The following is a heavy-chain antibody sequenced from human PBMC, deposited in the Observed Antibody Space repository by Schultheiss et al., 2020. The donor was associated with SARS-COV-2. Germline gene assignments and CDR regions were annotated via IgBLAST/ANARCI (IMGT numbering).Heavy chain of an antibody. D-gene: IGHD5-24*01. CDR3: ASGHGYKYYFDY. V-gene: IGHV4-59*06. Sequence: SETLSLTCTVSGGSISSYYWSWIRQSPGRGLEWVGYIYYSGSTYYNPSLKSRVTISVDTSKNQFSLKLSSVTAADTAVYYCASGHGYKYYFDYWGQGTLVTVSS. J-gene: IGHJ4*02. CDR2: IYYSGST. CDR1: GGSISSYY.